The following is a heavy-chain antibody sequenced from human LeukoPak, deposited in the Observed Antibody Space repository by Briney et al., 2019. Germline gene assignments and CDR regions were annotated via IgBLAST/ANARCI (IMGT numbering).Heavy chain of an antibody. V-gene: IGHV3-30*02. CDR1: GFTFSSYG. D-gene: IGHD6-13*01. CDR3: ARGLLSSSFPFDI. CDR2: IRYDGSNK. Sequence: GGSLRLSCGASGFTFSSYGMHWVRQAPGKGLEWVAFIRYDGSNKYYADSVKGRFTISRDNSKNTLYLQMNSLRAEDTAVYYCARGLLSSSFPFDIWGQGTMVTVSS. J-gene: IGHJ3*02.